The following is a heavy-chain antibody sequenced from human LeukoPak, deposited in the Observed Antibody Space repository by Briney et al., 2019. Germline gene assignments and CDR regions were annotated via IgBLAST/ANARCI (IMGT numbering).Heavy chain of an antibody. J-gene: IGHJ4*02. D-gene: IGHD2-15*01. CDR3: ARTYCSGGRCYYFDY. V-gene: IGHV3-7*01. Sequence: GGSLRLSCAASGFTFSSYAMSWVRQAPGKGLEWVANIKQDGSEKYYVDSVKGRFTISRDNSKNTLYLQMNSLRPEDTAVYYCARTYCSGGRCYYFDYWGQGTLVTVSS. CDR2: IKQDGSEK. CDR1: GFTFSSYA.